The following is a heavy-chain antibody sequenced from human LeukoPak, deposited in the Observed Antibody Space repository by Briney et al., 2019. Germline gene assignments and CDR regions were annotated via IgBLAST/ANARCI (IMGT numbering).Heavy chain of an antibody. J-gene: IGHJ4*02. V-gene: IGHV3-23*01. CDR3: AKSIDY. CDR1: GITFSIYT. CDR2: ISDSGVNT. Sequence: GGSLRLSCEVSGITFSIYTMNWVRQAPGKGLEWVSGISDSGVNTYHADSVRGRFTVSRDYSLNTLYLQMSSLRAEDTAVYFCAKSIDYWGQGTLVTVSS.